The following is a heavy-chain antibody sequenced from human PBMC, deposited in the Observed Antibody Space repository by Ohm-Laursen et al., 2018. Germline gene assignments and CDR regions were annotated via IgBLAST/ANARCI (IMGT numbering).Heavy chain of an antibody. D-gene: IGHD6-19*01. V-gene: IGHV3-74*01. CDR1: GFTFSNYW. CDR2: INSDGSST. CDR3: ARAVAGGDAFDI. J-gene: IGHJ3*02. Sequence: GSLRLSCSASGFTFSNYWMHWVRQAPGKGLMWVSRINSDGSSTSYADSVKGRFTISRDNAKNTLYLQTNSLRAEDTAVYYCARAVAGGDAFDIWGQGTMVTVSS.